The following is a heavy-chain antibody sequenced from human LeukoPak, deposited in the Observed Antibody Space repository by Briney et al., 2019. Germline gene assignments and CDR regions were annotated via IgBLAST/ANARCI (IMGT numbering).Heavy chain of an antibody. V-gene: IGHV3-43*02. Sequence: GGSLRLSCAASGFTFDDYAMHWVRQAPGKGLEWVSLISGDGGSTYYADFVKGRFTISRGNSKNSLYLQMSSLRTEDTALYYCARDTLSGRYWATRTNFDYWGPGTLLTVSA. CDR3: ARDTLSGRYWATRTNFDY. CDR1: GFTFDDYA. J-gene: IGHJ4*02. CDR2: ISGDGGST. D-gene: IGHD1-26*01.